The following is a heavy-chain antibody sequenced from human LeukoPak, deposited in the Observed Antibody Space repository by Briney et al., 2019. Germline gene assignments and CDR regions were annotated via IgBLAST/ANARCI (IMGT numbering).Heavy chain of an antibody. CDR1: GYTFTSYD. D-gene: IGHD6-13*01. CDR3: ARCPLRSSSWYGTPFDP. CDR2: MSPNSGDT. Sequence: ASVKVSCKASGYTFTSYDFNWVRQATGQRPEWMGWMSPNSGDTGYAQKFQDRVTMTRNTSISTAYMELSSLRSDDTAVYYCARCPLRSSSWYGTPFDPWGQGTLVTVSS. J-gene: IGHJ5*02. V-gene: IGHV1-8*01.